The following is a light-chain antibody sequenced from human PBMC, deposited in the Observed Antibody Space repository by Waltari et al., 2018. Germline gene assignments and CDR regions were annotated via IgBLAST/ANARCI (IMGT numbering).Light chain of an antibody. V-gene: IGKV4-1*01. J-gene: IGKJ3*01. CDR1: QSVLYSSNNKNY. CDR2: WAS. CDR3: QQYYSTPPT. Sequence: DFVMTQSPDSLAVSLGERATINCKSSQSVLYSSNNKNYLAWHQQKPGQPPKLLIYWASTRESGVPDRFSGSGSGTDFTLTISSLQAEDVAVYYCQQYYSTPPTFGPGTKVDIK.